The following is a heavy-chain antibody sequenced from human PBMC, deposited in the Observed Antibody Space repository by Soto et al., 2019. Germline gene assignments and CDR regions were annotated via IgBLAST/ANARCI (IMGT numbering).Heavy chain of an antibody. CDR2: INHSGST. V-gene: IGHV4-34*01. CDR1: GGSFSGYY. CDR3: ARGQMTTVDDGDFNWFDP. J-gene: IGHJ5*02. Sequence: PSETLSLTCAVYGGSFSGYYWSWIRQPPGKGLEWIGEINHSGSTNYNPSLKSRVTISVDTSKNQFSLKLSSVTAADTAVYYCARGQMTTVDDGDFNWFDPWGQG. D-gene: IGHD4-4*01.